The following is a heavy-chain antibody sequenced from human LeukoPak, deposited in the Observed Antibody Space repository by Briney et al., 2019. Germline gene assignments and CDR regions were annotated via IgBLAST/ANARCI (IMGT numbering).Heavy chain of an antibody. Sequence: ASVKVSCKASGYTFTIYAMHWVRQAPGQRLEWMGWINAGNGNTKYSQEFQGRVTITRDTSASTAYMELSSLRSDDTAVYYCAISIAAAGTPSYMDVWGKGTTVTVSS. CDR2: INAGNGNT. CDR1: GYTFTIYA. CDR3: AISIAAAGTPSYMDV. V-gene: IGHV1-3*01. J-gene: IGHJ6*03. D-gene: IGHD6-13*01.